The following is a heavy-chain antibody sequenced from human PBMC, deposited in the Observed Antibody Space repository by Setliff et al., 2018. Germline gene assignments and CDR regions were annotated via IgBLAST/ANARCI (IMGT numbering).Heavy chain of an antibody. Sequence: ASVKVSCKASGYTFTGYGISWVRQAPGQGLEWMRWINPNSGGTNYAQKFQGWVTMTRDTSISTAYMELSRLRSDDTAVYYCARRRYYYDSSGYRWGGFYFDYWGQGTLVTVSS. V-gene: IGHV1-2*04. D-gene: IGHD3-22*01. CDR3: ARRRYYYDSSGYRWGGFYFDY. CDR1: GYTFTGYG. CDR2: INPNSGGT. J-gene: IGHJ4*02.